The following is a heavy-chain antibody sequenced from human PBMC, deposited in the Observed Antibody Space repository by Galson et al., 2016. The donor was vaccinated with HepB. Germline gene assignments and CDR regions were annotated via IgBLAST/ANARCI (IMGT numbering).Heavy chain of an antibody. V-gene: IGHV4-61*01. CDR1: GGSVSSGSYC. CDR3: TRGAKGVVGAADY. D-gene: IGHD2-21*01. Sequence: SETLSLTCTVSGGSVSSGSYCCNWIRQSPGKGLEWIGYIYYSGSTNYKPSLQSRVTISADTPQNQFSLKLSSVTAADTAVYYCTRGAKGVVGAADYWGQGVLVTVSS. J-gene: IGHJ4*02. CDR2: IYYSGST.